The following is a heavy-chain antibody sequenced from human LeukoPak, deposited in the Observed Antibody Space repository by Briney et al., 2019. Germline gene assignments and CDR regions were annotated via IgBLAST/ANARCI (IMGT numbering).Heavy chain of an antibody. J-gene: IGHJ4*02. Sequence: GASVKVSCKVSGYTFSELAIHWVRQAPGKRLEWVGGFDPEDDETVSVPKLKGRVTMTEDTSTDTAYMELSSLRSEDTAVYYCARVLDRIDYYDSSGYYYDWGQGTLVTVSS. CDR1: GYTFSELA. V-gene: IGHV1-24*01. CDR2: FDPEDDET. D-gene: IGHD3-22*01. CDR3: ARVLDRIDYYDSSGYYYD.